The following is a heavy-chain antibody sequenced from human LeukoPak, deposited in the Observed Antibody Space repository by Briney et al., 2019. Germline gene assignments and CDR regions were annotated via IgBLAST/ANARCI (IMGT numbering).Heavy chain of an antibody. V-gene: IGHV4-59*12. CDR3: ARGLKATRGAFDI. CDR1: GGSISSNY. D-gene: IGHD5-12*01. J-gene: IGHJ3*02. CDR2: MYYSEST. Sequence: PSETLSLTCTVSGGSISSNYWSWIRQPPGKGLEWIGYMYYSESTNYNPSLKSRVATSVDTSKNQFSLKLSSVTAADTAVYYCARGLKATRGAFDIWGQGTMVTVSS.